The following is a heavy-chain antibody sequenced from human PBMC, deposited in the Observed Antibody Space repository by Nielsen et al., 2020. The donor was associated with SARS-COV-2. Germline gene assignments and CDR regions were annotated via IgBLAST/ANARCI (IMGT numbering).Heavy chain of an antibody. J-gene: IGHJ6*02. V-gene: IGHV3-30*04. CDR3: ARDSARGAYGSGGDLGMDV. D-gene: IGHD3-10*01. Sequence: WIRQPPGKGLEWVAVISYDGSNKYYTDSAKGRFTISRDNAKNSLHLQMNSLRVEDTAIYYCARDSARGAYGSGGDLGMDVWGQGTTVTVSS. CDR2: ISYDGSNK.